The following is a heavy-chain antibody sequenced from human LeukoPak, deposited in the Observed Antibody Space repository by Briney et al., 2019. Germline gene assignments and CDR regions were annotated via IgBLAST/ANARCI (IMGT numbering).Heavy chain of an antibody. CDR1: GDTFSSYA. CDR2: IIPIFGAA. Sequence: SVKVSCKASGDTFSSYAISWVRQAPGQGLEWMGGIIPIFGAAVYAQKFQGRVTITADESTSTAYMELSSLRSEDTAVYYCARGWFGESSFDYWGQGTLVTVSS. J-gene: IGHJ4*02. V-gene: IGHV1-69*13. CDR3: ARGWFGESSFDY. D-gene: IGHD3-10*01.